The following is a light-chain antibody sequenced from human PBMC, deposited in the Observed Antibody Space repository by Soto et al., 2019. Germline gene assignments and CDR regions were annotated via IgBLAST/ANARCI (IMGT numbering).Light chain of an antibody. V-gene: IGLV6-57*01. CDR1: SGSIASSY. Sequence: NFMLTQPHSMSESPGKTVTISCTRSSGSIASSYVQWYQQRPGSSPSIVIYEDDQRYSGVPDRFSGSIDRSSNSASLTISGLKSEDEADYYCKSYDSDTVIFGGGTKVTVL. J-gene: IGLJ2*01. CDR2: EDD. CDR3: KSYDSDTVI.